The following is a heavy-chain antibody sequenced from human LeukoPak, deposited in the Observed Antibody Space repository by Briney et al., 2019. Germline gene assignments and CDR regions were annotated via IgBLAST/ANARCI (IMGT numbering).Heavy chain of an antibody. Sequence: ASVKVSCKASGGTFSSYAISWVRQAPGQGLEWMGRIIPIFGTANYAQKFQGRVTITTDESTSTAYMELSSLRSEDTAVYYCASRERSGSYQRYALDIWGQGTMVTVSS. D-gene: IGHD1-26*01. J-gene: IGHJ3*02. V-gene: IGHV1-69*05. CDR3: ASRERSGSYQRYALDI. CDR1: GGTFSSYA. CDR2: IIPIFGTA.